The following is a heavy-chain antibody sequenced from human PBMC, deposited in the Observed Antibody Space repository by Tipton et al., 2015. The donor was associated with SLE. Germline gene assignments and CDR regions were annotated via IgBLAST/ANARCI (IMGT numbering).Heavy chain of an antibody. CDR3: ARHEWGTDAAVHDY. Sequence: TLSLTCAVYGGSFSGYFWSWIRQPPGKGLEWIGEIDHSGSATYNPSLKSRVTISIDTSRNQFSVKLSSVTAADAAVYYCARHEWGTDAAVHDYWGQGTLVTVSS. J-gene: IGHJ4*02. D-gene: IGHD6-13*01. CDR2: IDHSGSA. CDR1: GGSFSGYF. V-gene: IGHV4-34*01.